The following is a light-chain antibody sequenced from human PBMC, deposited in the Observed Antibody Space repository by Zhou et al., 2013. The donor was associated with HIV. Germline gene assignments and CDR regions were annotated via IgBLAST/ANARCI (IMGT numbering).Light chain of an antibody. V-gene: IGKV1-33*01. CDR1: QDINNY. CDR2: DTS. Sequence: DIQMTQSPSSLSASVGDRVTITCQASQDINNYLNWYQQKPGKAPNVLIHDTSNLKTGVPSRFSGSKSGTHFTFTINNLQPEDIATYYCQQYRSLPYTFGQGTKVEIK. CDR3: QQYRSLPYT. J-gene: IGKJ2*01.